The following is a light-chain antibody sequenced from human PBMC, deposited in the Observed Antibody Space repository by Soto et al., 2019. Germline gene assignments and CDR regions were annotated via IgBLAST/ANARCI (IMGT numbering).Light chain of an antibody. V-gene: IGKV3-20*01. CDR2: RTS. Sequence: EIVLTQSPGPLSLSPGERATLSCRASQSVSSTYLAWYQQKPGQAPRLLIYRTSTRATGIPDRFSGSGSGTDFTLTISRLEPEEFAVYYCQQFGSSVTFGQGTRLDIK. CDR3: QQFGSSVT. CDR1: QSVSSTY. J-gene: IGKJ5*01.